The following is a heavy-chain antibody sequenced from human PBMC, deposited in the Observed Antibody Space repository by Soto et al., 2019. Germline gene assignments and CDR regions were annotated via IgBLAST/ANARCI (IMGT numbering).Heavy chain of an antibody. J-gene: IGHJ3*02. Sequence: EVQLLESGGGLVQPGGSLRLSCAASGFTFSSYAMSWVRQAPGKGLEWVSAISGSGGSTYYADSVKGRFTISRDNSKNTLYMQMNSLRAEDTAVYYWAKDRALGGGGGGDDAFDIWGQGTMVTVSS. CDR1: GFTFSSYA. CDR2: ISGSGGST. V-gene: IGHV3-23*01. CDR3: AKDRALGGGGGGDDAFDI. D-gene: IGHD3-16*01.